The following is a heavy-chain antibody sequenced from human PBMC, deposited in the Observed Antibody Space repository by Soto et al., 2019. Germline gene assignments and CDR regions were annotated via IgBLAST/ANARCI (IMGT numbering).Heavy chain of an antibody. V-gene: IGHV4-30-2*01. Sequence: QLQLQESGSGLVKPSQTLSLTCAVSGGSISSGNSYSWSWIRQPPGKGLEWIGSISHTGSTSYNPSLKGRVTMSGDKSKNQFSLKLSSVTAADMAVYYCARAVAPYLGTWFHPWGQGTLVIVSS. CDR1: GGSISSGNSYS. CDR3: ARAVAPYLGTWFHP. J-gene: IGHJ5*02. CDR2: ISHTGST. D-gene: IGHD3-16*01.